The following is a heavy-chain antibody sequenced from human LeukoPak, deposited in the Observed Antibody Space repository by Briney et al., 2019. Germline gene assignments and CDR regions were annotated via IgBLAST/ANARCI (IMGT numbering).Heavy chain of an antibody. J-gene: IGHJ4*02. D-gene: IGHD4-17*01. V-gene: IGHV3-30*02. CDR3: ARDRTTVGY. CDR2: IRFDGSNK. Sequence: GGSLRLSCAASGFTFSNYGMHWVRQAPGKGLEWVAFIRFDGSNKYYADSVKGRFTISRDNAKNSLYLQMNSLRAEDTAVYYCARDRTTVGYWGQGTLVTVSS. CDR1: GFTFSNYG.